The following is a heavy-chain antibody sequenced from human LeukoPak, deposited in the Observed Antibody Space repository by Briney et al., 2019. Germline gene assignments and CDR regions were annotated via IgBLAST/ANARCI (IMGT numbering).Heavy chain of an antibody. CDR3: ARLEPVTKDHYCDY. D-gene: IGHD2-15*01. V-gene: IGHV3-7*01. CDR2: INQDESSQ. Sequence: PGGSLRLSCAASGFTFSSYGMHWVRQAPGKGLEWVANINQDESSQYYADAVRGRFTISRDDAKNSLNLQMNSLRGEDTAVYSCARLEPVTKDHYCDYWGQGTLVTVSS. CDR1: GFTFSSYG. J-gene: IGHJ4*02.